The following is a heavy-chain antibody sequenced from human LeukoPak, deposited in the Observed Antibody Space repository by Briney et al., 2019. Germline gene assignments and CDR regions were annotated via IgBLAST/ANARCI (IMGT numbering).Heavy chain of an antibody. CDR1: GYTFTSYY. Sequence: GASVKVSCKASGYTFTSYYMHWVRQAPGQGLEWMGIINPSGGSTSYAQKFQGRVTMTRDTSTSTVYMELSSLRSEDTAVYYCARLTTVTTILGDAFDIWGQGTMVTVSS. V-gene: IGHV1-46*01. CDR2: INPSGGST. CDR3: ARLTTVTTILGDAFDI. D-gene: IGHD4-17*01. J-gene: IGHJ3*02.